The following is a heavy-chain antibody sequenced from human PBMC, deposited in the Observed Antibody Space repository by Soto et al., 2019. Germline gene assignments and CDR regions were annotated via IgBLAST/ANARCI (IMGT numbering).Heavy chain of an antibody. CDR3: ARLIRLPDFDY. D-gene: IGHD2-21*01. J-gene: IGHJ4*02. Sequence: ESLSISFRGSGYSFTSYWIGLVRQMPGKGLEWMGIIYPGDSDTRYSPSFQGQVTISADKSISTAYLQWSSLKASDTAMYYCARLIRLPDFDYWGQGTPVTVYS. CDR2: IYPGDSDT. CDR1: GYSFTSYW. V-gene: IGHV5-51*01.